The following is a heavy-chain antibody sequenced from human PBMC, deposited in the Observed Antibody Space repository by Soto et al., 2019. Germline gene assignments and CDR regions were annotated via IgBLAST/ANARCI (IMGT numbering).Heavy chain of an antibody. CDR2: ISSTTNYI. CDR3: ARESEDLTSNFDY. Sequence: GGSLRLSCAASGFTFSSNAMSWVRQAPGKGLEWVSSISSTTNYIYYGDSMKGRFTISRDNAKNSLYLEMNSLRAEDTAVYYCARESEDLTSNFDYWGQGTLVTVSS. CDR1: GFTFSSNA. J-gene: IGHJ4*02. V-gene: IGHV3-21*06.